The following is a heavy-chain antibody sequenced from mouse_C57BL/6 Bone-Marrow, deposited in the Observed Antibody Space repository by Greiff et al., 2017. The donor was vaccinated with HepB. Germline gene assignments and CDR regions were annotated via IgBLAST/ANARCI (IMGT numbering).Heavy chain of an antibody. V-gene: IGHV3-6*01. D-gene: IGHD2-13*01. CDR2: ISYDGSN. J-gene: IGHJ2*01. CDR1: GYSITSGYY. CDR3: AGDYLDY. Sequence: EVQLKESGPGLVKPSQSLSLTCSVTGYSITSGYYWNWIRQFPGNKLEWMGYISYDGSNNYNPSLKNRISITRDTSKNQFFLKLNSVTTEDTATYYCAGDYLDYWGQGTTLTVSS.